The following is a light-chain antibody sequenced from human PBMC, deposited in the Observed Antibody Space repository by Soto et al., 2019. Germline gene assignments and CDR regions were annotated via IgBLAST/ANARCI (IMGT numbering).Light chain of an antibody. J-gene: IGKJ1*01. CDR1: QSISSW. V-gene: IGKV1-5*01. CDR3: QQYNSYSWT. Sequence: IQMTQSPSTLSASVGDRVTITCRASQSISSWLAWYQQKPGKAPKLLIYDASSLESGVPSRFSGSGSGTEFTLTISSLQPDDFATYYCQQYNSYSWTFGQGTKVDI. CDR2: DAS.